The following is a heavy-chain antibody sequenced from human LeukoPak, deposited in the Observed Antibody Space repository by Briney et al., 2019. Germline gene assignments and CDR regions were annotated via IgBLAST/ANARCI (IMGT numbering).Heavy chain of an antibody. Sequence: PGGSLRLACAASGFTFSNYWMHWVRQAPGKGLVWVSRINSDGINTSYADSVKGRFTISRDNAKNTLNLQMDSLRAEDTAVYSCARGADGVSSNSRGWFDPWGQGTLVTVSS. V-gene: IGHV3-74*01. CDR2: INSDGINT. CDR3: ARGADGVSSNSRGWFDP. CDR1: GFTFSNYW. J-gene: IGHJ5*02. D-gene: IGHD2-15*01.